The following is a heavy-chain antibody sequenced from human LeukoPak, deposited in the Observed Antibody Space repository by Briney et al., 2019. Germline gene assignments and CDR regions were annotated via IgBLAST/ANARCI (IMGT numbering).Heavy chain of an antibody. Sequence: ASVKVSCKASGYSFNTYDINWVRQATAQGLEWMGWMDPNSGNTGYAQKFQGRVTMTRNTSISTAYMELSSLRSEDTAVYYCAREFRVVTPTQGDDYWGQGTLVTVSS. CDR2: MDPNSGNT. D-gene: IGHD2-21*02. CDR3: AREFRVVTPTQGDDY. J-gene: IGHJ4*02. CDR1: GYSFNTYD. V-gene: IGHV1-8*01.